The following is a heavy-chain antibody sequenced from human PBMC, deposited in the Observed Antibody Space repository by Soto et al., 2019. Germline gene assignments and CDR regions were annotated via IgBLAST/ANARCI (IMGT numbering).Heavy chain of an antibody. CDR1: GYTFTGYY. Sequence: QVQLVQSGAEVKKPGASVKVSCKASGYTFTGYYMHWVRQAPGQGLEWMGWINPNSGGTNYAQKFQGRVTMTRDTFISTAYMELSRLRSDDTAVYYCARSLRIAAAGTNYGMDVWGQGTTVTVSS. V-gene: IGHV1-2*02. D-gene: IGHD6-13*01. J-gene: IGHJ6*02. CDR3: ARSLRIAAAGTNYGMDV. CDR2: INPNSGGT.